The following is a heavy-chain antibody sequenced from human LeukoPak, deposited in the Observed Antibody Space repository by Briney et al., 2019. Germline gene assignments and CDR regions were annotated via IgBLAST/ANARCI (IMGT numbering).Heavy chain of an antibody. CDR3: ARLNGPKYSSGWLYYFDD. CDR2: IYPDDSDI. V-gene: IGHV5-51*01. D-gene: IGHD6-19*01. Sequence: GESLKISCKASGYRFTSYWIGWVRQMPGKGLEWMGIIYPDDSDIRYSPSFQGQVTISTDKSISTAYLQWSSLKASDTAMYYCARLNGPKYSSGWLYYFDDWGQGTLVTVSS. J-gene: IGHJ4*02. CDR1: GYRFTSYW.